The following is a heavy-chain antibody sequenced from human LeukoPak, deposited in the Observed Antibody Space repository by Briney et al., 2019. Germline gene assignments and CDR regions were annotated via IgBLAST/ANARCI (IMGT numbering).Heavy chain of an antibody. CDR3: ARGGDSSGYEGRFDP. Sequence: SQTLSLTCAVSGGSISRSGYSWSWIRQPPGKGLDWIAYIYYTGSTYYNPSLKSRVTISLDTSKNQFSLKLTSVTAADTAVHYCARGGDSSGYEGRFDPWGQGTLVTVSS. V-gene: IGHV4-30-4*07. J-gene: IGHJ5*02. CDR1: GGSISRSGYS. D-gene: IGHD3-22*01. CDR2: IYYTGST.